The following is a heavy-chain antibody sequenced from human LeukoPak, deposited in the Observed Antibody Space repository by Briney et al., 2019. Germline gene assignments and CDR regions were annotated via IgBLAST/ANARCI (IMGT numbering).Heavy chain of an antibody. D-gene: IGHD4-17*01. CDR2: ISGSGGST. Sequence: PGGSLRLSCAAPGFTFSSYAMSWVRQAPGKGLEWVSAISGSGGSTYYADSVKGRFTISRDNSKNTLYLQMNSLRGEDTAVYYCANFNGDQVPVFQHWGQGTLVTVSS. CDR3: ANFNGDQVPVFQH. CDR1: GFTFSSYA. J-gene: IGHJ4*02. V-gene: IGHV3-23*01.